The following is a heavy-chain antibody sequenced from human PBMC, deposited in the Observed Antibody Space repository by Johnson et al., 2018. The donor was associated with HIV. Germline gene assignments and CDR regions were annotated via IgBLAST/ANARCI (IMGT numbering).Heavy chain of an antibody. CDR3: LRCVGVYGYDECDAFDI. V-gene: IGHV3-20*04. D-gene: IGHD5-18*01. Sequence: VQLVESGGGVVRPGGSLRLSCAASGFTFDDHGMSWVRQGSGKGLEWVSGITWNGGRTGYADSVKGRLTISRDNAKKSLYLQMNSLRAEDTALYYCLRCVGVYGYDECDAFDIWGQGTMVTISS. CDR2: ITWNGGRT. J-gene: IGHJ3*02. CDR1: GFTFDDHG.